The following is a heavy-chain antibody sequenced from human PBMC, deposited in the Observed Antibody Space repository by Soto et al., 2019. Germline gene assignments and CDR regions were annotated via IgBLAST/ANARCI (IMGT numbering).Heavy chain of an antibody. CDR3: AGSRALSGRDY. V-gene: IGHV3-30-3*01. J-gene: IGHJ4*02. Sequence: QVQLVESGGGVVQPGKSLRLSCAASGFTFSSYSMNWVRQAPGRGLEWVAVISYDETKRYYGDSVKGRFSISRVTAKNTLYLQMDSLRSEDTAVYYCAGSRALSGRDYWGQATRVTVSS. CDR1: GFTFSSYS. CDR2: ISYDETKR. D-gene: IGHD6-19*01.